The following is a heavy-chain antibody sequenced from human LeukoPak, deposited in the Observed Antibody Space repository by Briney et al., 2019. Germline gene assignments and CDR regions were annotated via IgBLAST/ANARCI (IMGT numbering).Heavy chain of an antibody. J-gene: IGHJ6*03. CDR3: ARGNFVGGARYYYYMDV. Sequence: SQTLSLTCAISGDSVSSNSAAWNWIRQSPTRGLEWLGRTYYRSKWYNDYAVSVKSRITINPDTSKNQFSLQLNSVTPEDTAVYYCARGNFVGGARYYYYMDVWGKGTTVTVSS. CDR1: GDSVSSNSAA. CDR2: TYYRSKWYN. D-gene: IGHD1-26*01. V-gene: IGHV6-1*01.